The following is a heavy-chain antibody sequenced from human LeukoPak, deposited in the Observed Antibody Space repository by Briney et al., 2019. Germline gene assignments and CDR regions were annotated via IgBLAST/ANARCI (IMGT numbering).Heavy chain of an antibody. V-gene: IGHV3-49*03. CDR3: ARDSTYYYDSGSSGPHYFDN. Sequence: PGGSLRLSCTTSGFFFGAYAMSWFRQAPGKGLEWVGFIRSKTYGGAIEYAASVKGRFTISRDNSKNTLYLQLNSLRAEDTAVYYCARDSTYYYDSGSSGPHYFDNWGQGTLVTVSS. D-gene: IGHD3-10*01. J-gene: IGHJ4*02. CDR1: GFFFGAYA. CDR2: IRSKTYGGAI.